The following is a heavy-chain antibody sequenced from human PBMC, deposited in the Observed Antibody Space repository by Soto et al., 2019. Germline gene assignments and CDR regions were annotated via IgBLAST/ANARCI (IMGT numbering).Heavy chain of an antibody. J-gene: IGHJ4*02. Sequence: EVQLLESGGGLVQPGGSLRLSCAASGFTFSSYVMSWVRQAPGKGLEGVSSISGSATGTYYADSVRGRFTISRDNSKDTLYLQMNSLRGEDTALYYCAKAMTTVTTPRSHLEYWGQGTLVTVSS. CDR3: AKAMTTVTTPRSHLEY. D-gene: IGHD4-17*01. CDR2: ISGSATGT. V-gene: IGHV3-23*01. CDR1: GFTFSSYV.